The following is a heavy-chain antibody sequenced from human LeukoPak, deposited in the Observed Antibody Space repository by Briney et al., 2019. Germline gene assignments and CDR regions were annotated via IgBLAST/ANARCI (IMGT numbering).Heavy chain of an antibody. CDR1: GFTFSSYA. J-gene: IGHJ4*02. D-gene: IGHD3-3*01. CDR2: ISSGRGST. CDR3: VKGPYNTGSYGYFDY. V-gene: IGHV3-23*01. Sequence: GGSLRLSCAASGFTFSSYAMSWFRQAPGKGLEWFSDISSGRGSTYYADFVKGRITISIDNSKNTIYLQMNKLRAEDTAVYYGVKGPYNTGSYGYFDYWGQGTLVTVSS.